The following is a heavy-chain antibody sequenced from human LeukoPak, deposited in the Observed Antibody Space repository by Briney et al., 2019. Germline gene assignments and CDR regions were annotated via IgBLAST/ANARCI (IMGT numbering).Heavy chain of an antibody. CDR1: GLIFSSYS. CDR3: ARGARVGAFDI. J-gene: IGHJ3*02. D-gene: IGHD2-2*01. CDR2: ISSSSTI. V-gene: IGHV3-48*01. Sequence: PGGSLRLSCAASGLIFSSYSMNWVRQAPGKGLEWVSYISSSSTIYYADSVKGRFTISRDNAKNSLYLQMNSLRAEDTAVYYCARGARVGAFDIWGQGTMVTVSS.